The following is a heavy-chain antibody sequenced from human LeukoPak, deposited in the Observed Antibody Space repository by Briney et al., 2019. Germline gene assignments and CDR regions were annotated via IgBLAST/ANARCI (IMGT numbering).Heavy chain of an antibody. V-gene: IGHV3-15*07. D-gene: IGHD5-12*01. CDR2: IKSKTDGGTT. Sequence: GGSLRLSCAASGFTFSNAWMNWVRQAPGKGLEWVGRIKSKTDGGTTDYAAPVKGRFTISRDDSKNTLYLQMNSLKTEDTAVYYCEYSGYDDYYYGMDVWGQGTTVTVSS. J-gene: IGHJ6*02. CDR1: GFTFSNAW. CDR3: EYSGYDDYYYGMDV.